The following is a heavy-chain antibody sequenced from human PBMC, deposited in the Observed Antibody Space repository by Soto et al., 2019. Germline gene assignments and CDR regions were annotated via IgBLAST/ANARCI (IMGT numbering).Heavy chain of an antibody. Sequence: VQLVQSGAEVKKPGSSVKVSCKASGGTFSRYGISWVRQAPGQGLEWMGGIIPIFGTANYAQKFQGRVTITADESTSTAYMALSSLRSEDTSVYYCASQTGSTGNFYYRMDVWCLGTTVTVSS. J-gene: IGHJ6*02. V-gene: IGHV1-69*12. CDR1: GGTFSRYG. CDR2: IIPIFGTA. CDR3: ASQTGSTGNFYYRMDV.